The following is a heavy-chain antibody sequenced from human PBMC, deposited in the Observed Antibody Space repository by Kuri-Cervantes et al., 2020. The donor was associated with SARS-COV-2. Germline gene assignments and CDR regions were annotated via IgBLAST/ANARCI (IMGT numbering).Heavy chain of an antibody. J-gene: IGHJ6*03. CDR2: IRYDGSNK. V-gene: IGHV3-30*02. CDR3: ARVARYYYYMDV. Sequence: GESLKISCAASGFTFSSYGMHWVRQAPGKGLEWVAFIRYDGSNKYYADSVKGRFTISRDNAKNSLYLQMNSLRAEDTAVYCCARVARYYYYMDVWGKGTTVTVSS. CDR1: GFTFSSYG.